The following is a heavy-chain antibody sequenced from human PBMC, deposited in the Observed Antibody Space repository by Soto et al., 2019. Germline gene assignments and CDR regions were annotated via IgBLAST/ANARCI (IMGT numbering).Heavy chain of an antibody. J-gene: IGHJ6*02. D-gene: IGHD3-16*01. Sequence: QVQLVQSGAEVKKPGASVKVSCKASGYTFTSYDINWVRQATGQGLEWMGWMNPNSANTGYAQKFQGRFTMSRNTSINTAYMELSSLRSDDTAVYYCGGEGVRGMDVWGQGTTVTVS. CDR3: GGEGVRGMDV. CDR1: GYTFTSYD. V-gene: IGHV1-8*01. CDR2: MNPNSANT.